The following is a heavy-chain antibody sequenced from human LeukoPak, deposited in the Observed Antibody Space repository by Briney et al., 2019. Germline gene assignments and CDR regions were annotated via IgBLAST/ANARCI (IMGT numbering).Heavy chain of an antibody. D-gene: IGHD4-17*01. CDR2: IIPVLGIA. Sequence: SVKVSCKASGGTFSSYAISWVRQAPGQGLEWMGRIIPVLGIANYAQKFQGRVTITADKSTSTAYMELSSLRSEDTAVYYCARVHDYGDSPFDYWGQGTLVTVSS. V-gene: IGHV1-69*04. CDR3: ARVHDYGDSPFDY. J-gene: IGHJ4*02. CDR1: GGTFSSYA.